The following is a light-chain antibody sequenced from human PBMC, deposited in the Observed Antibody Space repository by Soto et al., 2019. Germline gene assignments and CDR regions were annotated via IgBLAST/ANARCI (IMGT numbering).Light chain of an antibody. Sequence: EIVMTHSPGTLSLSPGERATLSCRASQSVTSSDLAWYQQKPGQAPRLLISGASSRATGIPDRFSGSGSGTEFTLTISSLQPEDFATYYCQQFNNYPITFGQGTRLEIK. CDR1: QSVTSSD. V-gene: IGKV3-20*01. J-gene: IGKJ5*01. CDR3: QQFNNYPIT. CDR2: GAS.